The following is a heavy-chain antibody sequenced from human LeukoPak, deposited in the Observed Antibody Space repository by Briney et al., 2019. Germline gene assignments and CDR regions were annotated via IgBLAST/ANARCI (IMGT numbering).Heavy chain of an antibody. CDR1: GYSISSGYY. V-gene: IGHV4-38-2*01. Sequence: SETLSLTCAVSGYSISSGYYWGWIRQPPGKGLEWIGSIYHSGSTYYDPSLKSRVTISVDTSKNQFSLKLSSVTAADTAVYYCARHGGAHYDILTGRFDYWAREPWSPSPQ. J-gene: IGHJ4*02. CDR3: ARHGGAHYDILTGRFDY. CDR2: IYHSGST. D-gene: IGHD3-9*01.